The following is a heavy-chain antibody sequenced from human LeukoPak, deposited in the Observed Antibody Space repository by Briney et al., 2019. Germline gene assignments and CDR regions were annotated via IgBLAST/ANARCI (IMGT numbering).Heavy chain of an antibody. CDR2: IYYSGIT. CDR3: ARGVGIQRWSFFFDY. CDR1: DVSLDSYY. D-gene: IGHD5-18*01. J-gene: IGHJ4*02. V-gene: IGHV4-59*01. Sequence: SETLSLTCTVSDVSLDSYYWSWIRQPPGKGLEWIGFIYYSGITDYNSSLKSRVTFSLDTAKSQISLQLNSVTAADAAIYYCARGVGIQRWSFFFDYWGQGILVSVSS.